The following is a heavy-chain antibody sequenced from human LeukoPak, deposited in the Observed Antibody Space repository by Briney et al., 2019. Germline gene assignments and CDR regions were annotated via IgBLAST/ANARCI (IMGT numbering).Heavy chain of an antibody. CDR3: ARDTGSWYFPLYYFDY. Sequence: GGSLRLSCAASGFTFSSYSMNWVRQAPGKGLEWVSSISSSSYIYYADSVKGRFTISRDNAKNSLYLQMNSLRAEDTAVYYCARDTGSWYFPLYYFDYWGQGTLVTVSS. CDR2: ISSSSYI. J-gene: IGHJ4*02. CDR1: GFTFSSYS. V-gene: IGHV3-21*01. D-gene: IGHD6-13*01.